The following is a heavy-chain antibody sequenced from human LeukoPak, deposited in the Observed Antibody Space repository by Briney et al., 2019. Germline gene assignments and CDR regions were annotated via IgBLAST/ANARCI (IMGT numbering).Heavy chain of an antibody. CDR3: ASRRGSNRPFDY. D-gene: IGHD1-26*01. CDR2: ISDDSNYI. J-gene: IGHJ4*02. Sequence: PGGSLRLSCAASGFTFSTYSGNWIRQAPGKGLEWVSSISDDSNYIFYADSVKGRFTISRDNAKNSLYLQMNSLTAEDSAVYCCASRRGSNRPFDYWGQGTLVTGSS. CDR1: GFTFSTYS. V-gene: IGHV3-21*01.